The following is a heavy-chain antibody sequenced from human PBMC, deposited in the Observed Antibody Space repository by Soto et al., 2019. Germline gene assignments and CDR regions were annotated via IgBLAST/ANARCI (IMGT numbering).Heavy chain of an antibody. CDR3: ARGVAGSGFDL. J-gene: IGHJ4*02. CDR2: TYYRSNWRH. V-gene: IGHV6-1*01. D-gene: IGHD6-19*01. CDR1: GDSVSSNTAA. Sequence: QTLSLTCAISGDSVSSNTAAWNWIRSSPSRGLEWLGRTYYRSNWRHDYAVSVKSRITVNPDTSKNHFSLQLNSVTPDDTAVYYCARGVAGSGFDLWGQGTQVTVSS.